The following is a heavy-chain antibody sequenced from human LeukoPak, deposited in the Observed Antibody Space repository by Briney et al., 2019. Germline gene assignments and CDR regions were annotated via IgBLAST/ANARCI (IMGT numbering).Heavy chain of an antibody. D-gene: IGHD6-19*01. CDR2: INHSGST. CDR1: GGSSSGYY. V-gene: IGHV4-34*01. CDR3: ARVSVTWQWLVRDAFDI. J-gene: IGHJ3*02. Sequence: SETLSLTCAVYGGSSSGYYWSWIRQPPGKGLAWIGEINHSGSTNYNPSLKSRVTISVDTSKNQFSLKLSSVTAADTAVYYCARVSVTWQWLVRDAFDIWGQGTMVTVSS.